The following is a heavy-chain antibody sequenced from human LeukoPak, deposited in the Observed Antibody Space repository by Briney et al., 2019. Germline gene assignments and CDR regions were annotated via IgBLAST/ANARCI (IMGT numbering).Heavy chain of an antibody. J-gene: IGHJ4*02. V-gene: IGHV3-15*01. CDR1: GFTFSNAW. D-gene: IGHD2-2*01. CDR2: IKSKTDGGTT. CDR3: TTAYCSSTSCYLSY. Sequence: GGSLRLSCGASGFTFSNAWMSWVRQAPGKGLEWVGRIKSKTDGGTTDYAAPVKGRFTISRDDSKNTLYLQMNSLKTEDTAVYYCTTAYCSSTSCYLSYWGQGTLVTVSS.